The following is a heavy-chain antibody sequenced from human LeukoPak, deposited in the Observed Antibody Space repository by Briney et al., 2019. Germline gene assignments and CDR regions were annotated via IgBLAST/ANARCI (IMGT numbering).Heavy chain of an antibody. CDR1: GFTFSSYA. Sequence: GGSLRLSCAASGFTFSSYAMHWVRQAPGKGLEWVAVISYDGSNKYYAGSVKGRFTISRDNSKNTLYLQMNSLRAEDTAVYYCARGVGGDFWSGYRHGGFDYWGQGTLVTVSS. CDR3: ARGVGGDFWSGYRHGGFDY. D-gene: IGHD3-3*01. J-gene: IGHJ4*02. V-gene: IGHV3-30-3*01. CDR2: ISYDGSNK.